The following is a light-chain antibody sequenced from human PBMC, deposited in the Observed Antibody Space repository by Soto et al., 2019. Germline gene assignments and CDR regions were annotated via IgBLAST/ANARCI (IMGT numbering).Light chain of an antibody. CDR1: QGIRDD. CDR3: LQHGSYPRT. V-gene: IGKV1-17*01. Sequence: DIQMTQSPSSLSASVGDRVTITCRASQGIRDDLAWYQQKPGRAPKRLIYAASTLQSGVPLRFSGSGSGTEFTLIISSLKPEDIATYYCLQHGSYPRTFGQGTKVDIK. CDR2: AAS. J-gene: IGKJ1*01.